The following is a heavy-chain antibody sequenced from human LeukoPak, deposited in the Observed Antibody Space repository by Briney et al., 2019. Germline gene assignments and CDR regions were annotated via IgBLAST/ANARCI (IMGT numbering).Heavy chain of an antibody. CDR3: AKDRSYDSSGYLPSPFDY. CDR1: GFTFSSYW. J-gene: IGHJ4*02. D-gene: IGHD3-22*01. Sequence: GGSLRLSCAASGFTFSSYWMHWVRQAPGKGLVWVANINQDGSEKYYVDSVKGRFTISRDNAKNSLYLQMNSLRAEDTALYYCAKDRSYDSSGYLPSPFDYWGQGTLVTVSS. V-gene: IGHV3-7*03. CDR2: INQDGSEK.